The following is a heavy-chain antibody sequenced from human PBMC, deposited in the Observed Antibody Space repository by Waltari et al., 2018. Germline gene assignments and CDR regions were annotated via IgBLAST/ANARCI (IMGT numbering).Heavy chain of an antibody. CDR3: ARDGGEWELLTFDY. CDR1: GYTFTSYG. V-gene: IGHV1-2*06. D-gene: IGHD1-26*01. J-gene: IGHJ4*02. Sequence: QVQLVQSGAEVKKPGASVKVSCKASGYTFTSYGISWVRQAPGQGLEWMGRINPNSGGTNYAQKFQGRVTMTRDTSISTAYMELSRLRSDDTAVYYCARDGGEWELLTFDYWGQGTLVTVSS. CDR2: INPNSGGT.